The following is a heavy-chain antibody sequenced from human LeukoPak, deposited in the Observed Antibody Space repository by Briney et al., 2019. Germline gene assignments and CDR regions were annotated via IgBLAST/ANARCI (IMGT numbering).Heavy chain of an antibody. CDR1: GYPISSGYY. CDR3: ARDGLQQQLVPLFGSDP. V-gene: IGHV4-38-2*02. J-gene: IGHJ5*02. Sequence: SETLSLTCTVSGYPISSGYYWGWIRQPPGKGLEWIGGIYHSGSTYYNPSLKSRVAISVDTSKNQFSLKLSSVTAADTAVYYCARDGLQQQLVPLFGSDPWGQGTLVTVSS. D-gene: IGHD6-13*01. CDR2: IYHSGST.